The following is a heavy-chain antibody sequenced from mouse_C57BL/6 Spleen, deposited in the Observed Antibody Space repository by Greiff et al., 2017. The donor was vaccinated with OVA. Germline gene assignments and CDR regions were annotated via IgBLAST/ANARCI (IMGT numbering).Heavy chain of an antibody. J-gene: IGHJ3*01. CDR3: ARDHSNTGAY. V-gene: IGHV1-64*01. D-gene: IGHD2-5*01. CDR2: IHPNSGST. CDR1: GYTFTSYW. Sequence: QVQLQQSGAELVKPGASVKLSCKASGYTFTSYWMHWVKQRPGQGLEWIGMIHPNSGSTNYNEKFKSKATLTVDKSSSTAYMQLSSLTSEDSAVYYCARDHSNTGAYGGQETLVTVSA.